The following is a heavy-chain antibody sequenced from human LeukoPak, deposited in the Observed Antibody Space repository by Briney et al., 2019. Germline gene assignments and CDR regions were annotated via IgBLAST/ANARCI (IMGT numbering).Heavy chain of an antibody. CDR1: GFTFSSYW. V-gene: IGHV3-7*05. Sequence: PGGSQRLSCAASGFTFSSYWMSWVRQAPGKGLEWVANIKPDGNEKYYVDSLKGRFTISRDNAKNSLYLQMNSLRAEDTAIYYCAKTSRGDSAYDSPFDYWGQGTLVTVSS. J-gene: IGHJ4*02. CDR3: AKTSRGDSAYDSPFDY. CDR2: IKPDGNEK. D-gene: IGHD5-12*01.